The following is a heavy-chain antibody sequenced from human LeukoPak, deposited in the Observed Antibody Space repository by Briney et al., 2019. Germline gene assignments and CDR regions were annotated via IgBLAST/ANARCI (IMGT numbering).Heavy chain of an antibody. D-gene: IGHD2-8*02. Sequence: GGSLRLSCAASGFTFSTFAVIWVRQPPGKGLEWVSSIFPSGGEIHYADSVRGRFTISRDNSKSTLSLQMNSLRAEDTAIYYCATYRQVLLPFESWGQGTLVTVSS. V-gene: IGHV3-23*01. CDR2: IFPSGGEI. CDR1: GFTFSTFA. J-gene: IGHJ4*02. CDR3: ATYRQVLLPFES.